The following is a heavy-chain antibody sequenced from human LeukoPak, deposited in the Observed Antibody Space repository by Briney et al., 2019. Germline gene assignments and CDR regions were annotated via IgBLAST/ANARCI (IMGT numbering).Heavy chain of an antibody. J-gene: IGHJ5*02. CDR1: GGSISSGGYY. D-gene: IGHD3-22*01. CDR3: ARMNYYDSSGYKYNWFDP. Sequence: PSETLSLTCTVSGGSISSGGYYWSWIRQHPGKGLEWIGYIHYSGSTYYNPSLKSRVTISVDTSKNQFSLKLSSVTAADTAVYYCARMNYYDSSGYKYNWFDPWGQGTLVTVSS. CDR2: IHYSGST. V-gene: IGHV4-31*03.